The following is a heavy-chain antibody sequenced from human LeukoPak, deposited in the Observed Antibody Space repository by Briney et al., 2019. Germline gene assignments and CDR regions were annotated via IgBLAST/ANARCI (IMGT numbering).Heavy chain of an antibody. CDR2: IYSAGST. CDR3: ARGDDYGGAWYYFDC. CDR1: GFTFSSYW. Sequence: GSLRLSCAASGFTFSSYWMHWVRQAPGKGLEWVSVIYSAGSTYYADSVKGRFTISRGNSKNTVYLQMNSLRAEDTAVYYCARGDDYGGAWYYFDCWGQGTLVTVSS. V-gene: IGHV3-53*01. J-gene: IGHJ4*02. D-gene: IGHD4-23*01.